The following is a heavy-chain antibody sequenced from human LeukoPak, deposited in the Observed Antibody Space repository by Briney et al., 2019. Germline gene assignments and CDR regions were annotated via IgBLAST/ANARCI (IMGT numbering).Heavy chain of an antibody. Sequence: GGSLRLSCVVSGFTFSSYWMTWVRQAPGKGLEWVARIKSDGNEKYYVDSVKGRFTISRDNAKNSLYLQLSSLRAEDTAVYYCARDRNRLFDYWGQGTLVTVSS. V-gene: IGHV3-7*05. CDR1: GFTFSSYW. J-gene: IGHJ4*02. D-gene: IGHD1-14*01. CDR2: IKSDGNEK. CDR3: ARDRNRLFDY.